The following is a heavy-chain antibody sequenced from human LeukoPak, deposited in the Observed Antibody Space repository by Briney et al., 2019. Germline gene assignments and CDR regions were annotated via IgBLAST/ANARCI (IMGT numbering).Heavy chain of an antibody. V-gene: IGHV3-48*03. Sequence: GGSLRLSCVASGFTFSNYEMNWVRQAPGKGLEWVSYISSSGGTIYYADSVKGRFTISRDNVKNSLYLQMNSLRAEDTAVYYCARSGYYFGYWGQGTLVTVSS. CDR2: ISSSGGTI. CDR1: GFTFSNYE. D-gene: IGHD5-12*01. CDR3: ARSGYYFGY. J-gene: IGHJ4*02.